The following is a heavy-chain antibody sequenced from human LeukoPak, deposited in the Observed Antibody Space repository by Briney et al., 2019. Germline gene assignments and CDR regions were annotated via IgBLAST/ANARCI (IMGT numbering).Heavy chain of an antibody. Sequence: SETLSLTCAVYGGSFSGYYWSWIRQPPGKGLEWIGEINHSGSTNYNPSLKSRVTISVDTSKNQFSLELSSVTAADTAVYYCARGYDFWSGYLAYWGQGTLVTVSS. CDR3: ARGYDFWSGYLAY. D-gene: IGHD3-3*01. CDR2: INHSGST. CDR1: GGSFSGYY. V-gene: IGHV4-34*01. J-gene: IGHJ4*02.